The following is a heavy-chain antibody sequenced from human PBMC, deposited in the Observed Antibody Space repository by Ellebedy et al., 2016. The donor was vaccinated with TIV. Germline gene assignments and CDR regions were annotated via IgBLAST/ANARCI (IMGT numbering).Heavy chain of an antibody. CDR1: GGSISSGDYY. Sequence: SETLSLXXTVSGGSISSGDYYWSWIRQPPGKGLEWIGYIYYSGSTYYNPSLKSRVTISVDTSKNQFSLKLSSVTAADTAVYYCARAQSSSWYQNWGQGTLVTVSS. V-gene: IGHV4-30-4*01. CDR3: ARAQSSSWYQN. D-gene: IGHD6-13*01. CDR2: IYYSGST. J-gene: IGHJ4*02.